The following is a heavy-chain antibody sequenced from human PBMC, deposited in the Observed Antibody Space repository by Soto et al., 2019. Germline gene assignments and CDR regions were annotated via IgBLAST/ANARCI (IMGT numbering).Heavy chain of an antibody. CDR1: GGSISSYY. CDR3: AIRFHGSGSPPPGNYFDY. D-gene: IGHD3-10*01. Sequence: PSETLSLTCTVSGGSISSYYWSWIRQPPGKGLEWIGYIYYSGSTNYNPSLKSRVTISVDTSKNQFSLKLSSVTAADTAVYYCAIRFHGSGSPPPGNYFDYWGQGTLVTVSS. CDR2: IYYSGST. J-gene: IGHJ4*02. V-gene: IGHV4-59*01.